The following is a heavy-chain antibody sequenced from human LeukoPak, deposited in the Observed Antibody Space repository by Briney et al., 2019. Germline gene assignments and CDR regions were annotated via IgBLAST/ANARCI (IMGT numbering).Heavy chain of an antibody. Sequence: CITFFYLYYAYSLKGRFTISRDNAKNSLYLQINSLRPQDTAVYCCACPNLVATIIGAFDIWGQGTMVTVSS. CDR2: CITFFYL. J-gene: IGHJ3*02. CDR3: ACPNLVATIIGAFDI. D-gene: IGHD5-12*01. V-gene: IGHV3-21*01.